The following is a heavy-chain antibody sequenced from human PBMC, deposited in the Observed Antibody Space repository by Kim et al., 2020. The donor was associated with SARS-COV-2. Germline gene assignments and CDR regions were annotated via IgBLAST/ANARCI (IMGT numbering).Heavy chain of an antibody. D-gene: IGHD3-22*01. J-gene: IGHJ6*02. Sequence: SRVTISVDTSKNQFSLKLSSVTAADTAVYYCARLRPYYYDSSGYYYPMDVWGQGTTVTVSS. CDR3: ARLRPYYYDSSGYYYPMDV. V-gene: IGHV4-59*08.